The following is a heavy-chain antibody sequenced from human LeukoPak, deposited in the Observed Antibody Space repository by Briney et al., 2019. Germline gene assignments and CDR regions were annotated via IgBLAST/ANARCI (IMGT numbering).Heavy chain of an antibody. CDR1: GGSFSGYY. V-gene: IGHV4-34*01. D-gene: IGHD1-26*01. CDR3: ALVGATNWFDP. CDR2: INHSGST. Sequence: SETLSLTCAVYGGSFSGYYWSWIRQPPGKGLEWIGEINHSGSTNYNPSLKSRVTISVDKSKNQFSLKLSSVTAADTAVYYCALVGATNWFDPWGQGTLDTVSS. J-gene: IGHJ5*02.